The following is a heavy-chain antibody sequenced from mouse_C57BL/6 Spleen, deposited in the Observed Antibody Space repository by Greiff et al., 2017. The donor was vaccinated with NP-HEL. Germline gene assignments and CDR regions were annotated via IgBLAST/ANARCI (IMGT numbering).Heavy chain of an antibody. V-gene: IGHV5-12*01. CDR3: ARRPYDYGYAMDY. Sequence: EVKLMESGGGLVQPGGSLKLSCAASGFTFSDYYMYWVRQTPEKRLEWVAYISNGGGSTYYPDTVKGRFTIFRDNAKNTLYLQMSRLKAEDTAMYYCARRPYDYGYAMDYWGQGTSVTVSS. J-gene: IGHJ4*01. CDR1: GFTFSDYY. CDR2: ISNGGGST. D-gene: IGHD2-4*01.